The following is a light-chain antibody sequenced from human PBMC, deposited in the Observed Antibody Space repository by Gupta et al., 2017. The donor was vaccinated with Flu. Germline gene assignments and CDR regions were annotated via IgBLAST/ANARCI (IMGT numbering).Light chain of an antibody. V-gene: IGLV2-8*01. CDR3: CSYAGSNNGGV. J-gene: IGLJ1*01. Sequence: QSALTQSPLSSGFPGQSTTISCASTSSDVGVYYYVSWYQKHPCNAIKLMIYEVSKRPSVLPDRFAGCKSGNAASLTVCGLQADDEDDYYCCSYAGSNNGGVFGTGTKVTVL. CDR1: SSDVGVYYY. CDR2: EVS.